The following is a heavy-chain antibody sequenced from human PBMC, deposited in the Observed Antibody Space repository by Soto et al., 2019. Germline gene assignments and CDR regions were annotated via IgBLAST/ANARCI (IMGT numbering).Heavy chain of an antibody. Sequence: SETLSLTCAVYGGSFSGYYWSWIRQPPGKGLEWIGEINHSGSTNYNPSLKSRVTISVDTSKNQFSLKLSSVTAADTAVYYCARVRGRRKLAYNWFDPWXQGTLVTVSS. CDR1: GGSFSGYY. D-gene: IGHD6-6*01. CDR3: ARVRGRRKLAYNWFDP. J-gene: IGHJ5*02. V-gene: IGHV4-34*01. CDR2: INHSGST.